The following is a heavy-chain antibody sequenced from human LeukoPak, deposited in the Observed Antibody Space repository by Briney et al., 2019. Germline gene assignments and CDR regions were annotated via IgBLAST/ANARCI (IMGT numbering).Heavy chain of an antibody. V-gene: IGHV3-23*01. D-gene: IGHD2-2*01. Sequence: GGSLRLSCAASGITFSSYAMTWVRRAPGKGLEWVSTIEVGGAITHYAASVKGRFTISRDTSKNTLYLQMNSLRAEDTAVYYCAKVASRVDIVVVPAAIFGVDYWGQGTLVTVSS. CDR1: GITFSSYA. CDR2: IEVGGAIT. CDR3: AKVASRVDIVVVPAAIFGVDY. J-gene: IGHJ4*02.